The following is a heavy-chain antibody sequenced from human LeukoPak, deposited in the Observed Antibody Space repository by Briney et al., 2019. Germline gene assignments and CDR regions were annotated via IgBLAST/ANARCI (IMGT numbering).Heavy chain of an antibody. V-gene: IGHV1-69*01. CDR1: GGTFTSYA. D-gene: IGHD3-22*01. Sequence: SVKVSCKASGGTFTSYAISWVRQAPGQGLEWMGGIIPIFGTANYAQKFQGRVTITADESTSTAYMELSSLRSEDTAVYYCARGGRPYYYDSSGYYALDYWGQGTLVTVSS. J-gene: IGHJ4*02. CDR2: IIPIFGTA. CDR3: ARGGRPYYYDSSGYYALDY.